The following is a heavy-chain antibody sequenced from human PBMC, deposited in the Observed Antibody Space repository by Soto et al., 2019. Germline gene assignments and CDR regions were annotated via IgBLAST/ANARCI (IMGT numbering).Heavy chain of an antibody. V-gene: IGHV1-18*01. CDR3: ARDFTKSSSWPYYFDY. CDR1: GYTFTTYG. CDR2: FSAYSGST. Sequence: QVQLVQSGAEVKKPGASVKVSCKASGYTFTTYGISWVRQAPGQGLEWMGWFSAYSGSTKFAQKLQGRVTMTTDTSTTTAYMALRSLTSDDTAVYYCARDFTKSSSWPYYFDYCGQGTLVTVSS. D-gene: IGHD6-13*01. J-gene: IGHJ4*02.